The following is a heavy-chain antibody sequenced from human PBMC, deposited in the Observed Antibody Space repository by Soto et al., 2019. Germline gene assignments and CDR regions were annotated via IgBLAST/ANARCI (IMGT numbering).Heavy chain of an antibody. J-gene: IGHJ6*02. CDR1: GFTFSSYS. CDR2: ISSSSSYI. Sequence: EVQLVESGGGLVKPGGSLRLSCAASGFTFSSYSMNWVRQAPGKGLEWVSSISSSSSYIYYADSVKGRFTISRDNAKNSLYLQMNSLRAEDTAVYYRARDVITMIGYGMDVWGQGTTVTVSS. D-gene: IGHD3-22*01. CDR3: ARDVITMIGYGMDV. V-gene: IGHV3-21*01.